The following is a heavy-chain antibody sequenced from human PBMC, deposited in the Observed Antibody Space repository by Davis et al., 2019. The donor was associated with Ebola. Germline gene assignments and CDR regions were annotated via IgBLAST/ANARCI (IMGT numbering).Heavy chain of an antibody. Sequence: GESLKISCAASGFTFSSYAMNWVRQAPGQGLEWMGWINTETGNPMYAQGFTGRFVFSLDTSVSTSYLQIRGLKAEDTAVYYCARSTMTQDAFDIWGQGTMVTVSS. CDR3: ARSTMTQDAFDI. CDR2: INTETGNP. V-gene: IGHV7-4-1*02. D-gene: IGHD3-22*01. J-gene: IGHJ3*02. CDR1: GFTFSSYA.